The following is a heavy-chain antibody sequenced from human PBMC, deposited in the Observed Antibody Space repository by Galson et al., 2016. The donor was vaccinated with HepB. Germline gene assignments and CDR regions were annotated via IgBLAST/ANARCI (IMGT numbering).Heavy chain of an antibody. V-gene: IGHV5-51*01. CDR3: ARLVSSRSPYDS. J-gene: IGHJ4*02. CDR2: FYPGDSEI. D-gene: IGHD3-22*01. Sequence: SGAEVKKPGESLKISCKGEGYVFSSYWIAWVRQTPDKGLEWMGLFYPGDSEIRYSPSFQGQVTFSADKSINTAYMQWSSLKASDTAIYPCARLVSSRSPYDSWGQGTLVTVSS. CDR1: GYVFSSYW.